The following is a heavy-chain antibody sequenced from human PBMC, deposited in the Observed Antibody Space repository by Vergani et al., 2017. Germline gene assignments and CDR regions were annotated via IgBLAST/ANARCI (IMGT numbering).Heavy chain of an antibody. CDR3: ARHPSRTAPFDY. CDR1: GGSISSYY. Sequence: QLQLQESGPGLVKPSETLSLTCTVSGGSISSYYWSWIRQPPGKGLEWIGYIYYSGSTNYNPSLKSRVTISVDTSKNQFSLKLSSVTAADTAVYYCARHPSRTAPFDYWGQGTLVTVSS. V-gene: IGHV4-59*08. CDR2: IYYSGST. D-gene: IGHD5-18*01. J-gene: IGHJ4*02.